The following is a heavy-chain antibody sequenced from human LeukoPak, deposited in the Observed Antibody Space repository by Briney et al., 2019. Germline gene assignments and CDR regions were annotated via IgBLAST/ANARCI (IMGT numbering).Heavy chain of an antibody. CDR3: ARRLAVTGRYYFDY. V-gene: IGHV4-59*08. J-gene: IGHJ4*02. Sequence: PSETLSLTCSVSGGSISTYYWSWIRQPPGKGLEWIGYVYYSGSTNYNPSLRSRVTISLDTSKNQFSLRLTSVTAADTAVYYCARRLAVTGRYYFDYWGPGALVTVSS. CDR2: VYYSGST. D-gene: IGHD6-19*01. CDR1: GGSISTYY.